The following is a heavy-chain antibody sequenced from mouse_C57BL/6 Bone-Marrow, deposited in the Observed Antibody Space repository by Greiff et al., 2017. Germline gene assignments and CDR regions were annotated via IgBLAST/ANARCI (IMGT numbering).Heavy chain of an antibody. CDR2: INPYNGGT. CDR1: GYTFTDYY. V-gene: IGHV1-19*01. Sequence: EVQLQQSGPVLVKPGASVKMSCKASGYTFTDYYMNWVKQSHGKSLEWIGVINPYNGGTSYNQKFKGKATLHVDKSSSTAYMELNSLTSEDSAVYYCATFYYDYDGDYWGQGTTLTVSS. J-gene: IGHJ2*01. D-gene: IGHD2-4*01. CDR3: ATFYYDYDGDY.